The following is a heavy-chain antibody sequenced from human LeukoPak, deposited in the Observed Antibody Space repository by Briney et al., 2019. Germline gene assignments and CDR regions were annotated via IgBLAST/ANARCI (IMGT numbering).Heavy chain of an antibody. CDR3: AKTYYDILTGAFDI. D-gene: IGHD3-9*01. J-gene: IGHJ3*02. Sequence: GGSLRLSCAASGIRFSGSGMHWVRQAPGKGLEWVSFIQNHGGDKNYADSVKGRFTVSRDNSQNTVYLQMNSLRAEDTAVYYCAKTYYDILTGAFDIWGQGTMVTVSS. CDR1: GIRFSGSG. CDR2: IQNHGGDK. V-gene: IGHV3-30*02.